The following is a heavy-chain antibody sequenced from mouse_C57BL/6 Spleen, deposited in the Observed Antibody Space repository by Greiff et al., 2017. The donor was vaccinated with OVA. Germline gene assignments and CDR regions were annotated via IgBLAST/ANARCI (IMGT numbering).Heavy chain of an antibody. CDR2: ISYDGSN. CDR1: GYSITSGYY. Sequence: EVKLMESGPGLVKPSQSLSLTCSVTGYSITSGYYWNWIRQFPGNKLEWMGYISYDGSNNYNPSLKNRISITRDTSKNQFFLKLNSVTTEDTATYYCAREYYYWGQGTSVTVSS. CDR3: AREYYY. J-gene: IGHJ4*01. V-gene: IGHV3-6*01.